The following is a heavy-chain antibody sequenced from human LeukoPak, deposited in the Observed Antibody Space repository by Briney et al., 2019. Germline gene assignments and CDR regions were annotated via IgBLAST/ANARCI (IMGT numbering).Heavy chain of an antibody. CDR2: INHSGST. J-gene: IGHJ5*02. V-gene: IGHV4-34*01. CDR3: ARGSSSADLWSGYYKARTSYWFDP. D-gene: IGHD3-3*01. Sequence: SETLSLTCAVYGGSFSGYYWSWIRQPPGKGLEWIGEINHSGSTNYNPSLKSRVTISVDTSKNQFSLKLSSVTAADTAVYYCARGSSSADLWSGYYKARTSYWFDPWGQGTLVTVSS. CDR1: GGSFSGYY.